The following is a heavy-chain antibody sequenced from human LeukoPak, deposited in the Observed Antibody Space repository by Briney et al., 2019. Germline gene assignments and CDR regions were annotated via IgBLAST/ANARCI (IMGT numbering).Heavy chain of an antibody. J-gene: IGHJ6*02. Sequence: EASVKVSCKASGYTFTSYYMHWVRQAPGQGLEWMGIINPSGGSTSYAQKFQDRVTMTRDTSTSTVYMELSSLRSEDTAVYYCARDGDIVVVPAAITYYYYGMDVWGQGTTVTVSS. CDR3: ARDGDIVVVPAAITYYYYGMDV. D-gene: IGHD2-2*02. V-gene: IGHV1-46*01. CDR1: GYTFTSYY. CDR2: INPSGGST.